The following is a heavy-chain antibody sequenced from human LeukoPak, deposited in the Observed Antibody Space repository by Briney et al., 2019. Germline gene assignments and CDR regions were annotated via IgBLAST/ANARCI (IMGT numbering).Heavy chain of an antibody. Sequence: ASVKVSCKASGNTFTSYGISWVRQAPGQGLEWMGWIGAYNGNTNYAQKLQGRVTMTTDTSTSTAYMELRSLRSDDTAVYYCARDVAAAGTRYFDYWGQGTLVTVSS. V-gene: IGHV1-18*01. CDR1: GNTFTSYG. CDR3: ARDVAAAGTRYFDY. CDR2: IGAYNGNT. D-gene: IGHD6-13*01. J-gene: IGHJ4*02.